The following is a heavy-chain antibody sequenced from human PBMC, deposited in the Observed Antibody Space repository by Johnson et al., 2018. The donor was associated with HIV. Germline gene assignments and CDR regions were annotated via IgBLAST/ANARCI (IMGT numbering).Heavy chain of an antibody. Sequence: QVQLVESGGGVVQPGRSLRLSCAASGFTFSSYAMHWVRQAPGKGLEWVAFIRYDGSNKYYADSVTGRFTISRDNSKNTLYLQMNSLRAEDTAVYYCAKDLFTEREDDAFDIWGQGTMVTVSS. J-gene: IGHJ3*02. CDR2: IRYDGSNK. CDR3: AKDLFTEREDDAFDI. D-gene: IGHD1-26*01. V-gene: IGHV3-33*03. CDR1: GFTFSSYA.